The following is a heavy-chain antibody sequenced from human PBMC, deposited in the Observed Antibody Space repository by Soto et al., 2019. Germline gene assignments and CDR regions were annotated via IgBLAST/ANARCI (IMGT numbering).Heavy chain of an antibody. CDR3: AKKMTPSLGWFDP. CDR2: VSDSGGSK. J-gene: IGHJ5*02. V-gene: IGHV3-23*01. CDR1: GFTFSSYS. Sequence: GGSLRLSCVASGFTFSSYSMSWVRQAPGKGLEWVSVVSDSGGSKYYADSVKGRFTISRDNSKNTLYLQMNSLSAEDTAVYYCAKKMTPSLGWFDPWGQGTLVTVSS. D-gene: IGHD1-26*01.